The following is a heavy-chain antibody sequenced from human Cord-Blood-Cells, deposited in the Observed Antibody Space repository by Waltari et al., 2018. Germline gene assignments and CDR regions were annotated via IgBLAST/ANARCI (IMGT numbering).Heavy chain of an antibody. CDR1: GGSFSGYY. CDR3: ARGIPDY. J-gene: IGHJ4*02. CDR2: INHSGST. Sequence: QVQLQQWGAGLLKPSETLSLPCAVYGGSFSGYYWSWIRQPPGKGLAWIGEINHSGSTNYNPSLKSRVTISVDTSKNQFSLKLSSVTAADTAVYYCARGIPDYWGQGTLVTVSS. V-gene: IGHV4-34*01.